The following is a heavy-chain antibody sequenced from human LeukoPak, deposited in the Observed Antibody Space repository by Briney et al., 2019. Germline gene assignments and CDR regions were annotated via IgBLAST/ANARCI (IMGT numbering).Heavy chain of an antibody. CDR1: GFTVNSTY. CDR3: AREEVVATLAFDI. Sequence: GSLRLSCAASGFTVNSTYMTWVRQAPGKGLEWVSVIYSVGSTYYADSVKGRFTISRDNSKNTLYLQMNSLRPEDTAVYYCAREEVVATLAFDIWGQGTMVTVSS. CDR2: IYSVGST. V-gene: IGHV3-66*02. D-gene: IGHD2-21*01. J-gene: IGHJ3*02.